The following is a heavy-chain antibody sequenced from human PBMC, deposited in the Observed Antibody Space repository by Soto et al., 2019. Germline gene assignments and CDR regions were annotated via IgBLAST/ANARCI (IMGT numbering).Heavy chain of an antibody. Sequence: LCGGSISSYYWSWIRQPPGKGLEWIGYIYYSGSTNYNPSLKSRVTISVDTSKNQFSLKLSSVTAADTAVYYCARNGRDFWSGYLYQGDYYYMDVWGKGTTVTVSS. CDR3: ARNGRDFWSGYLYQGDYYYMDV. J-gene: IGHJ6*03. D-gene: IGHD3-3*01. CDR1: GGSISSYY. CDR2: IYYSGST. V-gene: IGHV4-59*01.